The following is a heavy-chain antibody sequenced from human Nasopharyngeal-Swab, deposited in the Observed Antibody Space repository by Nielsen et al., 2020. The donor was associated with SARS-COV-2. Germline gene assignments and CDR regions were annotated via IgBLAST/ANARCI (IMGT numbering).Heavy chain of an antibody. CDR1: GGSISSYY. CDR2: IYYSGST. CDR3: ARVVTAMGHYYYYGMDV. Sequence: ETLSLTCTVSGGSISSYYWSWIRQPPGKGLEWIGYIYYSGSTNYNPSLKSRVTISVDTSKNQFSLKLSSVTAADTAVYYCARVVTAMGHYYYYGMDVWGQGTTVTVSS. J-gene: IGHJ6*02. D-gene: IGHD5-18*01. V-gene: IGHV4-59*13.